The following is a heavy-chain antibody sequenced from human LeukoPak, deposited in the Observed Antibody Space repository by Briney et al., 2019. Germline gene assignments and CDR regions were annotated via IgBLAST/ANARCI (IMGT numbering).Heavy chain of an antibody. J-gene: IGHJ4*02. CDR3: AREIDSSSREGYYFDY. D-gene: IGHD6-6*01. Sequence: AAVKVSCKAPGYTFTGYYMHWVRQAPGQGLEWMGWINPNSGGTNYAQKFQGRVTMTRDTSISTAYMELSRLRSDDTAVYYCAREIDSSSREGYYFDYWGQGTLVTVSS. V-gene: IGHV1-2*02. CDR2: INPNSGGT. CDR1: GYTFTGYY.